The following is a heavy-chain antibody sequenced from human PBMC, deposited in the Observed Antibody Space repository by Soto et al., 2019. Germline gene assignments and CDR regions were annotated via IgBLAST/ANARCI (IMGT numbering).Heavy chain of an antibody. D-gene: IGHD3-10*01. V-gene: IGHV3-48*02. Sequence: GSLRLSCAASGFTFSSYSMNWVRQAPGKGLEWVSYISSSSSTIYYADSVKGRFTISRDNAKNSLYLQMNSLRDEDTAVYYCARDHYRPYYYYGMDVWGQGTTVTVSS. CDR3: ARDHYRPYYYYGMDV. J-gene: IGHJ6*02. CDR1: GFTFSSYS. CDR2: ISSSSSTI.